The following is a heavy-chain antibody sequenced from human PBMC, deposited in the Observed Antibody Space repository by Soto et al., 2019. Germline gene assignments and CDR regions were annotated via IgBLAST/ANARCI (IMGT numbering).Heavy chain of an antibody. V-gene: IGHV3-23*01. CDR1: GFTFSSYA. J-gene: IGHJ4*02. CDR2: ISSSGDAT. Sequence: GGSLRLSCAASGFTFSSYAMNWVRQAPGEGLEWVSTISSSGDATYYTDSVRGRFTISRDNSKSTLYLQMDSLRAEDTAVYYCANDDSTGYNPALDYWGQGSLVTVS. CDR3: ANDDSTGYNPALDY. D-gene: IGHD3-22*01.